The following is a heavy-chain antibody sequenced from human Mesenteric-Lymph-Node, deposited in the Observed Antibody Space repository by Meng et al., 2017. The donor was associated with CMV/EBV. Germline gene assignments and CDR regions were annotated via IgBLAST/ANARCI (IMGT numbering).Heavy chain of an antibody. CDR1: GFTCSTSA. J-gene: IGHJ6*02. CDR2: VSYGGTDK. V-gene: IGHV3-30*04. CDR3: AKYQVVINSAYYYYGMDV. Sequence: GESLKISCAASGFTCSTSAMHWVRQTPGKGLEWVTIVSYGGTDKYFADSVKGRFTISRDNFKNTLYLQMNSLRAEDTAVYYCAKYQVVINSAYYYYGMDVWGQGTTVTVSS. D-gene: IGHD3-22*01.